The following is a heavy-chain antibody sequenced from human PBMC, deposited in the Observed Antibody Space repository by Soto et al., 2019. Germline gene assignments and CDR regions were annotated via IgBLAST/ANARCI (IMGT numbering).Heavy chain of an antibody. D-gene: IGHD6-19*01. V-gene: IGHV3-7*01. Sequence: QTGGSLRLSCAASGFTFSSYWMSWVRQAPGKGLEWVANIKQDGSEKYYVDSVKGRFTISRDNAKNSLYLQMNSLRAEDTAVYYCARVHSSGWSPAWVYWGQGTLVTVSS. CDR3: ARVHSSGWSPAWVY. CDR2: IKQDGSEK. CDR1: GFTFSSYW. J-gene: IGHJ4*02.